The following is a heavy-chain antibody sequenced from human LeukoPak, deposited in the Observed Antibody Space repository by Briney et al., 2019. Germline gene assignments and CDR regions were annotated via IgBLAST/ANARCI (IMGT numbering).Heavy chain of an antibody. Sequence: SETLSLTCTVSGGSISSGGYYWSWIRQHPGKGLEWIGYIYSSGSTYQSPSLKSRVTISGDTSKNQFSLKLSSVTAADTAVYYCAREVEAGGLRYFDSWGQGTLVTVSS. CDR1: GGSISSGGYY. CDR2: IYSSGST. D-gene: IGHD5-24*01. V-gene: IGHV4-31*03. CDR3: AREVEAGGLRYFDS. J-gene: IGHJ4*02.